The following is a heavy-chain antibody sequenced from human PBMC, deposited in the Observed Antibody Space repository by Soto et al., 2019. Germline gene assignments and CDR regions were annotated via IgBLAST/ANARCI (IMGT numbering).Heavy chain of an antibody. CDR3: VRTSLVVAAATREDY. V-gene: IGHV3-74*01. J-gene: IGHJ4*02. D-gene: IGHD2-15*01. CDR2: INSDGSST. CDR1: GFTFSSYW. Sequence: EVQLVESGGGLVQPGGSLRLSCAASGFTFSSYWMHWVRQAPVKGLVWVSRINSDGSSTSYADSVKGRFTISRDNAKNTQYLQMNSLRAEDTAVYYCVRTSLVVAAATREDYWGQGTLVTVSS.